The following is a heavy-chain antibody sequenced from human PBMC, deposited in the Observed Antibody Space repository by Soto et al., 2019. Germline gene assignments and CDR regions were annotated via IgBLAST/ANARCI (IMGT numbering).Heavy chain of an antibody. Sequence: QVQLAESGGGVVQPGRSLRLSCVASGFTFSNYGMHWVRQAPGKGLEWVTIISYDGSNPNYADSVKGRFTISRDNSKNTLYLQMNSLRAEDTGVYYGAKGSSSWYYPHFDYWGQGTLVTVSS. V-gene: IGHV3-30*18. CDR3: AKGSSSWYYPHFDY. J-gene: IGHJ4*02. CDR2: ISYDGSNP. D-gene: IGHD6-13*01. CDR1: GFTFSNYG.